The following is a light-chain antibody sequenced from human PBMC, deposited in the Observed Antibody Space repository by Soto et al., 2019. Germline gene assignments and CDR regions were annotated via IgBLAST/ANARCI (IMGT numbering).Light chain of an antibody. Sequence: QSALTQPASVSGSPGQSITISCTATSNDVWTYNLVSWYQQHPGKAPKLLLFEASKRPLETSARFSGSKAGNTASLTISGLQAEDEGHYYCCSYGRSRTFGGVFGGGTKLTVL. V-gene: IGLV2-23*02. CDR1: SNDVWTYNL. CDR3: CSYGRSRTFGGV. J-gene: IGLJ3*02. CDR2: EAS.